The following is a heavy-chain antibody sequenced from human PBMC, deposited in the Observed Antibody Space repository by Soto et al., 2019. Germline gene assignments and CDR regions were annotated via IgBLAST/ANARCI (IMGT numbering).Heavy chain of an antibody. CDR3: ARHAIFGNCFDP. V-gene: IGHV4-39*01. D-gene: IGHD3-3*01. CDR2: LYYSGST. J-gene: IGHJ5*02. CDR1: GGSISSSSYY. Sequence: SETLSLTCTVSGGSISSSSYYWGWIRQPPGKGLEWIGSLYYSGSTYYNPSLKSRVTISVDTSKNQFSLKLSSVTAADTAVYYCARHAIFGNCFDPWGQGTLVTVSS.